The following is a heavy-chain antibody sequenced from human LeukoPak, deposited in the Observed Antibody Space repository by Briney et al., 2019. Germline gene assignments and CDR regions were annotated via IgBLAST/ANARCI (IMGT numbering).Heavy chain of an antibody. Sequence: PGGSLRLSCAASGFTVSSNYMSWVRQAPGKGLKWVSVIYSGGSTYYADSVKGRFTISRDNSKNTLYLQMNSLRAEDTAVYYCARSSNDYGDYDWFDPWGQGTLVTVSS. D-gene: IGHD4-17*01. V-gene: IGHV3-53*01. CDR3: ARSSNDYGDYDWFDP. CDR2: IYSGGST. CDR1: GFTVSSNY. J-gene: IGHJ5*02.